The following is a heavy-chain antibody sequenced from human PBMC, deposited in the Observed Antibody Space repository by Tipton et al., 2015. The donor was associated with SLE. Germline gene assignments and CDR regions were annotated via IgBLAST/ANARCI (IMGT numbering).Heavy chain of an antibody. D-gene: IGHD6-13*01. CDR3: TRGSPSSWYGNLDY. CDR1: GLTFGDYA. V-gene: IGHV3-49*04. Sequence: SLRLSCTASGLTFGDYAMSWVRQAPGKGLEWVGFIRSKAYGGTTEYAASVKGRFTISRDASKSIAYLQMNSLKTEDTAVYYCTRGSPSSWYGNLDYWGQGTLVTVSS. CDR2: IRSKAYGGTT. J-gene: IGHJ4*02.